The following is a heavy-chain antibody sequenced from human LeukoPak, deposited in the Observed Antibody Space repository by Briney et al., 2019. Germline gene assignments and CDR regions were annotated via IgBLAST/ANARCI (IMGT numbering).Heavy chain of an antibody. CDR3: ASQGHHGKIVGTTLSYFYMDV. CDR2: INHSGST. J-gene: IGHJ6*03. D-gene: IGHD1-26*01. CDR1: GGSFSGYY. V-gene: IGHV4-34*01. Sequence: SETLSLTCAVYGGSFSGYYWSWIRQPPGKGLEWIGEINHSGSTNYNPSPKSRVTISVDTSKNQFSLKLSSVTAADTAFYYCASQGHHGKIVGTTLSYFYMDVWGKGTTVTVSS.